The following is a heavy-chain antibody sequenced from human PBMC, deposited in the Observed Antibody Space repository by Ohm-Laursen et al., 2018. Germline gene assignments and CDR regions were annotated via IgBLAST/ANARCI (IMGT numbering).Heavy chain of an antibody. V-gene: IGHV3-7*04. Sequence: GSLRLSCAASGFTFSSFWMSWVRQAPGKGLEWVANIKQDGSEKYYLDSVKGRFTISRDNAKTSLYLQVNSLRAEDTAVYYCARVSSIAFDIWGQGTMVTVSS. CDR1: GFTFSSFW. D-gene: IGHD1-26*01. J-gene: IGHJ3*02. CDR2: IKQDGSEK. CDR3: ARVSSIAFDI.